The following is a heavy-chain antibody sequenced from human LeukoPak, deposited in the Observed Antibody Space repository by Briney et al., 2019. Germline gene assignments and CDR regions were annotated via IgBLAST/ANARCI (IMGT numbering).Heavy chain of an antibody. D-gene: IGHD5-24*01. CDR1: GFTFDDYA. V-gene: IGHV3-9*01. Sequence: GRSLRLSCAASGFTFDDYAMQWVRQAPGKGLEWVSGISWNSGSICYADSVKGRFTISRDNAKNSLYLQMNSLRAEDTALYYCAKDIGGRWLQLPGYWGQGTLVTVSS. CDR2: ISWNSGSI. J-gene: IGHJ4*02. CDR3: AKDIGGRWLQLPGY.